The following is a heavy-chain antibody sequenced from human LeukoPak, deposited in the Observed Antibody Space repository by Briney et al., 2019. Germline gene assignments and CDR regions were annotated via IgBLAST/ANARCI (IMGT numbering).Heavy chain of an antibody. V-gene: IGHV3-23*01. CDR1: GLTFSSYA. CDR2: ISGSGGST. J-gene: IGHJ4*02. CDR3: AQRGDYYDSSGYVY. Sequence: GASLRLSCAASGLTFSSYAMSWVRQAPGKGLEWVSAISGSGGSTYYADSVKGRFTISRDNSKNTLYLQMNSLRAEDTAVYYCAQRGDYYDSSGYVYWGQGTLVTVSS. D-gene: IGHD3-22*01.